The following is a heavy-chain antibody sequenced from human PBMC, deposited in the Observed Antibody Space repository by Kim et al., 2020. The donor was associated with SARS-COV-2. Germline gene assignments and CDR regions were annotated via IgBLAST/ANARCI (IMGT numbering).Heavy chain of an antibody. J-gene: IGHJ4*02. Sequence: GGSLRLSCAASGFTFSSYAMSWVRQAPGKGLEWVSAISGSGGSTYYADSVKGRFTISRDNSKNTLYLQMNSLRAEDTAVYYCAPRPLFYYDSSGYSDYWGQGTLVTVSS. D-gene: IGHD3-22*01. CDR3: APRPLFYYDSSGYSDY. CDR2: ISGSGGST. CDR1: GFTFSSYA. V-gene: IGHV3-23*01.